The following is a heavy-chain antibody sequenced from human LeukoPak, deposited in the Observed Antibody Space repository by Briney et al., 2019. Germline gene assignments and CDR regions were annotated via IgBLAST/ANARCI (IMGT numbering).Heavy chain of an antibody. CDR2: IYSGGST. CDR1: GFTVSSSY. CDR3: AKGKLRFLEWSVGGMDV. Sequence: GGSLRLSCAASGFTVSSSYMSWVRQAPGKGLEWVSVIYSGGSTYYADSVKGRFTISRDNSKNTLYLQMNSLRAEDTAVYYCAKGKLRFLEWSVGGMDVWGQGTTVTVSS. D-gene: IGHD3-3*01. V-gene: IGHV3-53*01. J-gene: IGHJ6*02.